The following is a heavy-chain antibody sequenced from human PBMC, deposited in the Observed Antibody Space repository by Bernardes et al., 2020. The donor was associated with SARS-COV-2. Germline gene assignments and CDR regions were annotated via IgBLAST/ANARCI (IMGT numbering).Heavy chain of an antibody. V-gene: IGHV4-59*12. Sequence: SETLSLTCSVSGGPFSNFFWNWIRQSPGKGLEWIGYIYSSGSTRYNPSLKSRVTMSLDTSKKQFSLNLKSVTAADTAVYYCARDRDGTYGMDVWGQGTTVTVSS. CDR3: ARDRDGTYGMDV. CDR1: GGPFSNFF. CDR2: IYSSGST. D-gene: IGHD1-26*01. J-gene: IGHJ6*02.